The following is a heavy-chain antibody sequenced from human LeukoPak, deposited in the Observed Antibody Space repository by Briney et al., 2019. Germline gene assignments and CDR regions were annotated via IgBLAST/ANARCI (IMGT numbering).Heavy chain of an antibody. CDR1: GFTSSSYW. CDR2: IKQDGSEK. Sequence: GGSLRLSCAVSGFTSSSYWMSWVCQAPGKGLEWVANIKQDGSEKYYVDSVKGRFTISRDNANNSLYLQMNSLRAKDTAVYYCAKVTGDAFHIWGQGTMVTVSS. J-gene: IGHJ3*02. D-gene: IGHD1-14*01. CDR3: AKVTGDAFHI. V-gene: IGHV3-7*05.